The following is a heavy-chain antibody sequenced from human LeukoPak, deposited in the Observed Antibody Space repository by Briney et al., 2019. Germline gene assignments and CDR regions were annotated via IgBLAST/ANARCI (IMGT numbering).Heavy chain of an antibody. D-gene: IGHD6-19*01. V-gene: IGHV3-15*01. Sequence: GGSLRLSCAASGFTFTNAWMSWVRQPPGKGLEWVGRIKSKPDGGTSDYAAPVKGRFTILRDDSKHTLDLQMNSLQTEDTAVYYCTRDGIPGAGTVYFDYWGQGTLVTVSS. CDR2: IKSKPDGGTS. CDR3: TRDGIPGAGTVYFDY. CDR1: GFTFTNAW. J-gene: IGHJ4*02.